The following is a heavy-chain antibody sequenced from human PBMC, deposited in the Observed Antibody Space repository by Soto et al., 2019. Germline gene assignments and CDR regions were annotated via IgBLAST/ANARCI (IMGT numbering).Heavy chain of an antibody. CDR2: ISPIFGTA. D-gene: IGHD5-18*01. CDR1: GGTYDCSA. CDR3: ACTNVDTALVYFDY. Sequence: ASVKACWKASGGTYDCSAISWVRQVAGQWLEWMGGISPIFGTANYERKFQIRVAITADESTSTAYMELSSLRSEDTAVYYCACTNVDTALVYFDYWGQGALVTGSS. J-gene: IGHJ4*02. V-gene: IGHV1-69*13.